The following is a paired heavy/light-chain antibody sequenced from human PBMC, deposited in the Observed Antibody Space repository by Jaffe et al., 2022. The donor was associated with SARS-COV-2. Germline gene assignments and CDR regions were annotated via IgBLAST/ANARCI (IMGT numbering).Light chain of an antibody. CDR3: MQTLQTSYT. J-gene: IGKJ2*01. V-gene: IGKV2-28*01. CDR2: LGS. Sequence: DIVMTQSPLSLPVTPGEPASISCRSSQSLLLSNGYNYLDWFLQKPGQSPQLLIYLGSNRASGVPDRFSGSGSGTDFTLKISRVEAEDVGVYYCMQTLQTSYTFGQGTKLEIK. CDR1: QSLLLSNGYNY.
Heavy chain of an antibody. D-gene: IGHD5-18*01. CDR1: GFTFSTHN. CDR2: ISSSGSTI. V-gene: IGHV3-48*02. J-gene: IGHJ4*02. Sequence: EVQLVESGGGLVQPGESLRLSCAVSGFTFSTHNMNWVRQAPGKGLEWVSFISSSGSTIYYADSVKGRFTISRDNAKNSLYLQMNSLRDEDTALYFCARVAVGGYNYTTFDYWGQGTLVTVSS. CDR3: ARVAVGGYNYTTFDY.